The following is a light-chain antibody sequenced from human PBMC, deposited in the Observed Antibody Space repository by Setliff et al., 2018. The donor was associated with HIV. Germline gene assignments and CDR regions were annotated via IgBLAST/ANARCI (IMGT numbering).Light chain of an antibody. Sequence: AIRMTQSPSTLSASTGDTVNITFRANQNIGNKLGWYQQKPGKAPRLLIYGASTLENGFPSRFGGSGSGTDFTLTIACLQSEDFATYYCQHYYRYPWTFGPGTKVDIK. CDR3: QHYYRYPWT. V-gene: IGKV1-8*01. CDR2: GAS. CDR1: QNIGNK. J-gene: IGKJ1*01.